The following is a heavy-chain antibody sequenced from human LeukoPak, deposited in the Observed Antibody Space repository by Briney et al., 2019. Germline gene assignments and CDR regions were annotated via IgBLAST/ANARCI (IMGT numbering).Heavy chain of an antibody. CDR2: ISYDGNNK. CDR1: GFTFNTYA. D-gene: IGHD6-13*01. J-gene: IGHJ4*02. V-gene: IGHV3-30-3*01. Sequence: PGGSLRLSCAASGFTFNTYAMHWVRQAPGKGLEWAAVISYDGNNKYYADSVQGRSTVSRDNSKNTLYLQMNSLRAEDTAVYYCARGGSSSTWFYYFDYWGQGTLVTVSS. CDR3: ARGGSSSTWFYYFDY.